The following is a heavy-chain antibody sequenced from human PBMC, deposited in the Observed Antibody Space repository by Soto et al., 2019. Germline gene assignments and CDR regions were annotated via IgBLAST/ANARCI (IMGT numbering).Heavy chain of an antibody. J-gene: IGHJ4*02. Sequence: QVTLEESGPTRVKPTQTLTLTCTFSGFSLATSGVGVGWVRQPPGKALERLALIYWDDDKRYSPSLRSRLTVTNHTSRNHVVLTMPNTHPVATATYYCAHRVSLQGNWNAGYFDFWGQGALVTVSS. CDR2: IYWDDDK. D-gene: IGHD1-1*01. V-gene: IGHV2-5*02. CDR1: GFSLATSGVG. CDR3: AHRVSLQGNWNAGYFDF.